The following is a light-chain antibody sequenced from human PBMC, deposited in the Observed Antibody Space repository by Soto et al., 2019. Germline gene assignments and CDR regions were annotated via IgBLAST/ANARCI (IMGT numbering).Light chain of an antibody. CDR1: QNISTS. CDR3: QQRGNRPPLT. V-gene: IGKV3-11*01. J-gene: IGKJ4*01. CDR2: DAS. Sequence: EIVLTQSPATLSLSPGERATLSCRASQNISTSLAWYQQKPGQAPRLLIYDASDRATDIPARFSGSGSGTDFTLTISSLEPEDFAVYYCQQRGNRPPLTFGGGTKVEIK.